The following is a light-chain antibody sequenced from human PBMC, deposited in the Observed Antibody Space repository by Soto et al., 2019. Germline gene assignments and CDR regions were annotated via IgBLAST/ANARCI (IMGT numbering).Light chain of an antibody. CDR1: SSDVGGYKY. V-gene: IGLV2-8*01. CDR2: EVN. Sequence: QSALTQPPSAYGSPGQSVTISCTGTSSDVGGYKYVSWYQQHPGKAPKLMIFEVNKRPSGVPDRFSGSKSGNTASLTVSGLQAEDEADYYSSSYAGINNLGVFGTGTKLTVL. CDR3: SSYAGINNLGV. J-gene: IGLJ1*01.